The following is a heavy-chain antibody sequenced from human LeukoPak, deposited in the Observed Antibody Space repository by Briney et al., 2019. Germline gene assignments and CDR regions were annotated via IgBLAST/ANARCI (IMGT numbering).Heavy chain of an antibody. CDR2: IIPILGIA. J-gene: IGHJ4*02. CDR3: ARDRFVDYDFWSGYYPPAEIDY. Sequence: GASVKVSCKASGGTFSSYTMSWVRQAPGQGLEWMGRIIPILGIANYAQKFQGRITITADKTTSTGYMELSSLRSEDTAVYYCARDRFVDYDFWSGYYPPAEIDYWGQGTLVTVSS. V-gene: IGHV1-69*04. D-gene: IGHD3-3*01. CDR1: GGTFSSYT.